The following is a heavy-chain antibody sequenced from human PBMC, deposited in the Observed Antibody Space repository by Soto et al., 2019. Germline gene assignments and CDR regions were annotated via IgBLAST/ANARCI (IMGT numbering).Heavy chain of an antibody. D-gene: IGHD2-21*01. CDR2: IGGSGATT. Sequence: EVQLSESGGGLVQPGGSLRLSCVASGFTFSDYVMSWVRQAPGKGLEWVSAIGGSGATTYFADSVKGRFTISRDNSKNTLYLQLNSLRAEDTAIYYCTKREIVSTFNGWFFDVWGRGTLVTVSS. J-gene: IGHJ2*01. CDR1: GFTFSDYV. V-gene: IGHV3-23*01. CDR3: TKREIVSTFNGWFFDV.